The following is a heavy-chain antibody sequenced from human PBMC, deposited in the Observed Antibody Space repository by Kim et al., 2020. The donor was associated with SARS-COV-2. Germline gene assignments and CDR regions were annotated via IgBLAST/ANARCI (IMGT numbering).Heavy chain of an antibody. CDR2: INHSGST. CDR1: GGSFSGYY. Sequence: SETLSLTCSVYGGSFSGYYWIWIRQPPGKGLEWIGEINHSGSTNYNPSLKSRVTISVDTSKNQFSLKLSSVTAADTAVYYCARGTRQWLSRHYYYYMDVWGKGTTVPVSS. D-gene: IGHD6-19*01. CDR3: ARGTRQWLSRHYYYYMDV. V-gene: IGHV4-34*01. J-gene: IGHJ6*03.